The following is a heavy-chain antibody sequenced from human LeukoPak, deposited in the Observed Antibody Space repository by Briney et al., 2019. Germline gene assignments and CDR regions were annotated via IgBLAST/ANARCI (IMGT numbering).Heavy chain of an antibody. CDR2: IRRDGSYK. J-gene: IGHJ6*04. Sequence: GGSLRLSCAASGFSFSGYVMYWVRQAPGKGLEGGAVIRRDGSYKDYADSVKGRFTISRDNHKYTVSLEMNSLRPEDTAVYYCAKDRGYGIDVWGKGTTVTVSS. CDR3: AKDRGYGIDV. V-gene: IGHV3-30*02. CDR1: GFSFSGYV.